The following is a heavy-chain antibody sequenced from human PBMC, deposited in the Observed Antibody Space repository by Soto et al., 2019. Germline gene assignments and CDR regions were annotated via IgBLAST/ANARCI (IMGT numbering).Heavy chain of an antibody. J-gene: IGHJ5*02. V-gene: IGHV3-23*01. CDR2: ISGSTDDT. CDR3: AKEVFGVVAGSGLDT. CDR1: GFSFSEYT. D-gene: IGHD2-15*01. Sequence: GGSLRLSCAASGFSFSEYTMSWVRQAPGKGLEWVSSISGSTDDTFYADSVKGRFTISRDNSKNTLFLQMNSLRAEDTAVYYCAKEVFGVVAGSGLDTWGQGTLVTVSS.